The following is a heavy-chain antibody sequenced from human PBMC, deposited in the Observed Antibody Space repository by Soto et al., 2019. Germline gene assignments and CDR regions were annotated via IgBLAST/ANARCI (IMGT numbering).Heavy chain of an antibody. V-gene: IGHV3-30*18. CDR1: GFTFSSYG. Sequence: QVQLVESGGGVVQPGRSLRLSCAASGFTFSSYGMHWVRQAPGKGLEWVAVISYDGSNKYYADSVKGRFTISRYNSKNTLYLQMNSLRAEDTAVYYCAKDPLWFGELLNYYYGMDVWGQGTTVTVSS. CDR2: ISYDGSNK. CDR3: AKDPLWFGELLNYYYGMDV. J-gene: IGHJ6*02. D-gene: IGHD3-10*01.